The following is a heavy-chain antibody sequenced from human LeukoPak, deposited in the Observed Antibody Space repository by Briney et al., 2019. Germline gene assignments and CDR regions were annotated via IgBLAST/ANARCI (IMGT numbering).Heavy chain of an antibody. J-gene: IGHJ4*02. CDR2: INPNSGGT. Sequence: ASVKVSCKASGYTFTGYYMHWVRQAPGQGLEWMGWINPNSGGTNYAQKFQGWVTMTRDTSISTAYMELSRLRSDDTAVYYCARGPAGFGEFLDYWGQGTLVTVSS. CDR1: GYTFTGYY. V-gene: IGHV1-2*04. D-gene: IGHD3-10*01. CDR3: ARGPAGFGEFLDY.